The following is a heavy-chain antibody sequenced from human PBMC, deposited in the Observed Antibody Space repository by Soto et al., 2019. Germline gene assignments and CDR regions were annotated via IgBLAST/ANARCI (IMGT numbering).Heavy chain of an antibody. V-gene: IGHV3-33*01. CDR2: IWYDGSNK. CDR1: GFTFSSYG. J-gene: IGHJ4*02. Sequence: GGSLRLSCAASGFTFSSYGMHWVRQAPGKGLEWVAVIWYDGSNKYYADSVKGRFTISRDNSKNTLYLQMNSLRAEDTAVYYCASFPAGSSSWYYFDYWGQGTLVTVSS. D-gene: IGHD6-13*01. CDR3: ASFPAGSSSWYYFDY.